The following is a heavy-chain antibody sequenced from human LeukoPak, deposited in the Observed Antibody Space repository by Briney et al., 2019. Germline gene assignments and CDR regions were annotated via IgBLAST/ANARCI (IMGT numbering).Heavy chain of an antibody. CDR2: IKSRTDGGTT. Sequence: GGSLRLSCAASGFTFSKAWMSWVRQAPGKGLEWVGRIKSRTDGGTTDYAAPVKGRFTISRDDSKNTLSLQMNSLKTEDTAVYYCTTITMIREHEDYWGQGTLVTVSS. D-gene: IGHD3-10*01. V-gene: IGHV3-15*01. CDR1: GFTFSKAW. J-gene: IGHJ4*02. CDR3: TTITMIREHEDY.